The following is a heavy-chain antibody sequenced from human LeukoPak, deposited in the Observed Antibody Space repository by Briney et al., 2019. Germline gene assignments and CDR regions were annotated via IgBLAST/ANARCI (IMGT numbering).Heavy chain of an antibody. J-gene: IGHJ4*02. CDR1: GFIFRNYA. V-gene: IGHV3-23*01. D-gene: IGHD3-9*01. CDR2: ITGSGDTT. Sequence: PGASLRLSCAASGFIFRNYAMSWVRQAPGKGLEWVSAITGSGDTTYYADSVKGRFTISRDNSKNTLYVEMNTLRAEDTAVYYCAERGDYDILTGYYVSDFWGQGTLVTVSS. CDR3: AERGDYDILTGYYVSDF.